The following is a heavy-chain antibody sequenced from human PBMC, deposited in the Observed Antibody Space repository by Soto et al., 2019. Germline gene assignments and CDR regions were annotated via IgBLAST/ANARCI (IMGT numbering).Heavy chain of an antibody. CDR2: ISYDGSNK. Sequence: PGGSLRLSCAASGFTFSSYAMHWVRQAPGKGLEWVAVISYDGSNKYYADSVKGRFTISRDNSKNTLYLQMNSLRAEDTAVYYCVSSGVPAAMTFDYWGQGTLVTVSS. J-gene: IGHJ4*02. CDR1: GFTFSSYA. D-gene: IGHD2-2*01. CDR3: VSSGVPAAMTFDY. V-gene: IGHV3-30-3*01.